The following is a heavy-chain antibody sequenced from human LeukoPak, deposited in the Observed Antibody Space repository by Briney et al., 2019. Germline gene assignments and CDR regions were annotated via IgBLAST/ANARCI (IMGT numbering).Heavy chain of an antibody. V-gene: IGHV3-23*01. CDR3: AKDLEQWLSKNFYYYMDV. J-gene: IGHJ6*03. Sequence: GGSLRLSCAASGFTFSSYAMSWVRQAPGKGLEWVSAISGSGGSTYYADSVKGRFTISRDNSKNTLYLQMNSLRAEDTAVYYCAKDLEQWLSKNFYYYMDVWGKGTTVTVSS. CDR1: GFTFSSYA. D-gene: IGHD6-19*01. CDR2: ISGSGGST.